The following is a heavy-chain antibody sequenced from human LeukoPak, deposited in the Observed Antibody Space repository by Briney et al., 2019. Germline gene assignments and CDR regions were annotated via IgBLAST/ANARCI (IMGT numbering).Heavy chain of an antibody. D-gene: IGHD5-24*01. CDR2: PYYRSKRYN. CDR1: GYSVSSISVT. V-gene: IGHV6-1*01. J-gene: IGHJ4*02. CDR3: ARDLDGYNSRPLDY. Sequence: SETLTLTCAASGYSVSSISVTWNWIMQSPSRGLESQGRPYYRSKRYNDYVGSVKSLISINPDTSKNQFSLQLKSVTPEDTAVYYWARDLDGYNSRPLDYWGQGTLVTVSS.